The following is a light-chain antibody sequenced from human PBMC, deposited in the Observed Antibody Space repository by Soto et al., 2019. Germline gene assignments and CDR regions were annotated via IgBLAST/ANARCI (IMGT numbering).Light chain of an antibody. V-gene: IGKV3D-7*01. J-gene: IGKJ4*01. CDR1: QSVSSSY. CDR3: QQDYNSLT. CDR2: GAS. Sequence: EIVMTQSPATLSLSPGEIVTLSCRASQSVSSSYLSWYQQKPGQAPRLLIYGASTRATGIPARFSGSGSGTDFTLTISSLQPEDFAVYYCQQDYNSLTFGGGTKVDIK.